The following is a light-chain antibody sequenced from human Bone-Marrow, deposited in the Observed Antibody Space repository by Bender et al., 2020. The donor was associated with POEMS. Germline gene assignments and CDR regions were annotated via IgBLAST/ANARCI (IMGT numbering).Light chain of an antibody. Sequence: QSVLTQPPSVSGAPGQRVTISCTGSSSNTGSGYDINWYQHLPGTAPKLLIYGYNNRPSGVPDRFSGSKSGTSASLAITGLQAEDEGDYYCCSYAGSRTSVFGTGTKLTVL. J-gene: IGLJ1*01. CDR3: CSYAGSRTSV. CDR1: SSNTGSGYD. V-gene: IGLV1-40*01. CDR2: GYN.